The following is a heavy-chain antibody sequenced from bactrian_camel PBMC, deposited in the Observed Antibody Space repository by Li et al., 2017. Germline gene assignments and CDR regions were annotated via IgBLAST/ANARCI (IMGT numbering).Heavy chain of an antibody. Sequence: HVQLVESGGALVQPGLSLKLSCAASGFNVSGYYMAWFRQAPGNEREGVATIDNDGSTSYADSVKGRFTISKDTAGTTLYLQMNSLKPEDTATYYCAAWT. J-gene: IGHJ7*01. V-gene: IGHV3S26*01. CDR1: GFNVSGYY. CDR2: IDNDGST.